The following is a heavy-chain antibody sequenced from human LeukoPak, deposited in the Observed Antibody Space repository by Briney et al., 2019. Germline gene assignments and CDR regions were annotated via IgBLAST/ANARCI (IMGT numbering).Heavy chain of an antibody. Sequence: ASVKVSCKTSGYTFTNHGISWVRLAPGQGLEWMGWIRADNGDTKYAQKFQDRLTVTRDTSTGAAYMELRSLSADDTAVYYCARDWPTVITGHWGQGTLVTVSS. CDR1: GYTFTNHG. CDR2: IRADNGDT. J-gene: IGHJ4*02. D-gene: IGHD4-11*01. CDR3: ARDWPTVITGH. V-gene: IGHV1-18*01.